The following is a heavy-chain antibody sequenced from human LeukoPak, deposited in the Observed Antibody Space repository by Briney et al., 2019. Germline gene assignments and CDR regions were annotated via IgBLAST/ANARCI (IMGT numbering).Heavy chain of an antibody. Sequence: GESLKISCKGSGYSFTSYWIGWVRQMPGKGLKWMGVIYPGDSDARYSPSFQGQVTISADKSISTAYLQWSSLKASDTAMYYCARWAYYYDSSGWGRGYYYYYMDVWGKGTTVTVSS. CDR3: ARWAYYYDSSGWGRGYYYYYMDV. D-gene: IGHD3-22*01. CDR1: GYSFTSYW. V-gene: IGHV5-51*01. CDR2: IYPGDSDA. J-gene: IGHJ6*03.